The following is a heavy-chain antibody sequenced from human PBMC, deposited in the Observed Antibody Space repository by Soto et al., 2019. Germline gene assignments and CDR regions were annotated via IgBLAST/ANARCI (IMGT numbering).Heavy chain of an antibody. CDR1: GYTFTSYG. D-gene: IGHD2-2*02. J-gene: IGHJ6*02. CDR3: ARDCRSTSCYIYYYYGMDV. Sequence: ASVKVSCKASGYTFTSYGISWVRQAPGQGLEWMVWLSAYNGNTNYAQKLQGRVTMTTDTSTSTAYMELRSLRSDDTAVYYCARDCRSTSCYIYYYYGMDVRRQGTTVTVS. V-gene: IGHV1-18*01. CDR2: LSAYNGNT.